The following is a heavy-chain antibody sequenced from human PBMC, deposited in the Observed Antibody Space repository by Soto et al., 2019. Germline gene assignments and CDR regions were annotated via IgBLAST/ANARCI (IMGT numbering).Heavy chain of an antibody. J-gene: IGHJ4*02. CDR2: IYYTGST. CDR3: VRYYGSSGSCYYCDC. V-gene: IGHV4-59*01. Sequence: SLTCTVSGGSISNYYWSWIRQTPGKGLEWIGYIYYTGSTNYNPSLKSRVSFSVDTSKNQFSLRLSSVTAADTAVYYCVRYYGSSGSCYYCDCWGQGTLVTVSS. D-gene: IGHD3-22*01. CDR1: GGSISNYY.